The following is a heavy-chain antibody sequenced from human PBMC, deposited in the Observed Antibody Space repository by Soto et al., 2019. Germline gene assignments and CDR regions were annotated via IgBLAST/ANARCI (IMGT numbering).Heavy chain of an antibody. CDR3: ARRSGSYYNPFDY. J-gene: IGHJ4*02. Sequence: QLQLQESGPGLVKPSETLSLTCPVSGGSISSSSYYWGWIRQPPGKGLEWIGSIYYSGSTYYNPSLKSRVTISVDTSKNQFSLKLSSVTAADTAVYYCARRSGSYYNPFDYWGQGTLVTVSS. D-gene: IGHD3-10*01. V-gene: IGHV4-39*01. CDR2: IYYSGST. CDR1: GGSISSSSYY.